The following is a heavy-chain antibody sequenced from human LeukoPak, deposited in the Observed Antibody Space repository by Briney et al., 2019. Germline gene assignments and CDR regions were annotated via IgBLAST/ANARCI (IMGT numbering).Heavy chain of an antibody. CDR1: GGSISSSGYS. D-gene: IGHD3-22*01. CDR3: ARVGRVGSGYYYGVDY. J-gene: IGHJ4*02. V-gene: IGHV4-30-2*01. Sequence: PSETLSLTCAVSGGSISSSGYSWSWIRQPPGKGLEWIGYIYHSGRTYYNPSLKSRVTISVDTSKNQFSLKLSSVTAADTAVYYCARVGRVGSGYYYGVDYWGQGTLVTVSS. CDR2: IYHSGRT.